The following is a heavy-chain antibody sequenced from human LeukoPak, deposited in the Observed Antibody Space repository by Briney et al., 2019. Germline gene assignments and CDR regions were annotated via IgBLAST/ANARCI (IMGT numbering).Heavy chain of an antibody. V-gene: IGHV5-51*01. CDR3: ARRGCKGGSCYAY. Sequence: PGESPKISCKGSGYSFSNDWIGWVRQMPGKGLEWMGIIYPGDSDTRYSPSFQGQVTISADKSISTAYLQWSSLGASDTAMYCCARRGCKGGSCYAYWGQGTLVTVSS. CDR1: GYSFSNDW. CDR2: IYPGDSDT. D-gene: IGHD2-15*01. J-gene: IGHJ4*02.